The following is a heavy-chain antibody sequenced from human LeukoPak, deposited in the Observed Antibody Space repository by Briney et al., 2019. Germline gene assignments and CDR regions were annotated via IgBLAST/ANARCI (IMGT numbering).Heavy chain of an antibody. Sequence: SETLSLTCAVSGYSISSGYYWGWIRQPPGKGLEWIGSIYHSGSTYSNPSLKSRVTISVDTSKNQFSLKLSSVTAADTAVYYCARSSSSGWYNWFDPWGQGTLVTVSS. CDR1: GYSISSGYY. CDR3: ARSSSSGWYNWFDP. D-gene: IGHD6-19*01. CDR2: IYHSGST. J-gene: IGHJ5*02. V-gene: IGHV4-38-2*01.